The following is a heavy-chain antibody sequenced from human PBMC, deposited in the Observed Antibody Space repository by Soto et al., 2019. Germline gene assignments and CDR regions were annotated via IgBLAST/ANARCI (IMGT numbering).Heavy chain of an antibody. J-gene: IGHJ6*02. Sequence: GGSLRLSCVGSGSNSGTHWVRQAPGKGLEWVAVISFDGGNKYHADPVKGRFTISRDNTKNTLYLQMNTLRPEDTAVYYSAKAPGPGVSYPYYGMLVWGQGTPVTVSS. CDR3: AKAPGPGVSYPYYGMLV. CDR2: ISFDGGNK. D-gene: IGHD2-8*01. V-gene: IGHV3-30*18. CDR1: GSNSG.